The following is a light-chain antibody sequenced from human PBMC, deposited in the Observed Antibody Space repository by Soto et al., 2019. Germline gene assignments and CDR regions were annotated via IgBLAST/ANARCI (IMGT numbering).Light chain of an antibody. CDR2: DVS. Sequence: QSALTQPRSVSGSPGQSVTISCTGTSSDVGDYNYVSWYQQYPGKAPKLVIYDVSKRPSGVPDRFSGSKSGNTASLTISGLQAEDEGDYYSCSFAGNYTFWVFGGGTKPTVL. V-gene: IGLV2-11*01. CDR3: CSFAGNYTFWV. CDR1: SSDVGDYNY. J-gene: IGLJ3*02.